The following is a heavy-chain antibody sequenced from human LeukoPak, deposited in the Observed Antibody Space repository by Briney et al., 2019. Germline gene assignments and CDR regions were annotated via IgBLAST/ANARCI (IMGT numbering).Heavy chain of an antibody. CDR1: GFTFSSYA. D-gene: IGHD3-22*01. CDR2: ISGSGDNT. CDR3: AKGSYYDSSGSFYFDY. V-gene: IGHV3-23*01. Sequence: LGGSLRLSCAASGFTFSSYAMSWVRQAPGKGLEWVSGISGSGDNTYYADSVKGRFTISRDNSKNTLYVQVNSLGTEGTAAYYCAKGSYYDSSGSFYFDYWGQGTLVTVSS. J-gene: IGHJ4*02.